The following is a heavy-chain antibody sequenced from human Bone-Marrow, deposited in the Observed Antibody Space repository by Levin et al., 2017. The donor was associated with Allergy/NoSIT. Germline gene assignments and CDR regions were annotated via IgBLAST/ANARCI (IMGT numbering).Heavy chain of an antibody. CDR3: ARDEGGDRWYFDL. CDR2: IYYSGST. V-gene: IGHV4-59*01. J-gene: IGHJ2*01. CDR1: GDSLGTYY. Sequence: PSETLSLTCTVSGDSLGTYYWNWFRQSPAKGLEWIGYIYYSGSTKYNPSLKNRLTISVDTSRNQFSLTLTSVTAADTAVYYCARDEGGDRWYFDLWGRGTLVTVSA. D-gene: IGHD3-16*01.